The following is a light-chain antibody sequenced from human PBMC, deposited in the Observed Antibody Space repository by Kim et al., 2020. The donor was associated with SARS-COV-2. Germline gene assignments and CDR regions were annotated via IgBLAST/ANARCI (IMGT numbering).Light chain of an antibody. Sequence: GPTVRITCHGDSLRIYFASWYQQKPGQAPVLFLYGKNTRPSGIPDRFSGSNSGNTASLTITGAQAEDEADYFCNSRDNSGDKLYVFGPGTTVTVL. CDR3: NSRDNSGDKLYV. J-gene: IGLJ1*01. V-gene: IGLV3-19*01. CDR2: GKN. CDR1: SLRIYF.